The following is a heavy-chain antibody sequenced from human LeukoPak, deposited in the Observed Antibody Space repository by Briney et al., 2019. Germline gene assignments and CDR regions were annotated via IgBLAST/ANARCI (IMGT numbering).Heavy chain of an antibody. D-gene: IGHD4-17*01. CDR2: IYPGDSDT. J-gene: IGHJ1*01. CDR1: GYSFTSYW. V-gene: IGHV5-51*01. Sequence: GESLKISCKGSGYSFTSYWIGWVRQLPAKGLQWMGSIYPGDSDTNYSPSFQGQVTISADKSISTAYLQWSSRKASDTAVYYCARLTTVTTGRQYFQHWGQGTLVTVYS. CDR3: ARLTTVTTGRQYFQH.